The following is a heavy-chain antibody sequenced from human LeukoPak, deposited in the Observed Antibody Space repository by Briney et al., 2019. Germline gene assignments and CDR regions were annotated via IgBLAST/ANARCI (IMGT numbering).Heavy chain of an antibody. CDR3: AKRMRDTDYYFDY. D-gene: IGHD5-18*01. CDR1: GITFSSYA. V-gene: IGHV3-23*01. J-gene: IGHJ4*02. CDR2: VSGSGGST. Sequence: GGSLRLSCAASGITFSSYAMSWVRQAPGKGLEWVSGVSGSGGSTYYADSVKGRFTISRDNSKNTLYLQMNSLRAEDTAVYYCAKRMRDTDYYFDYWGQGTLVTVSS.